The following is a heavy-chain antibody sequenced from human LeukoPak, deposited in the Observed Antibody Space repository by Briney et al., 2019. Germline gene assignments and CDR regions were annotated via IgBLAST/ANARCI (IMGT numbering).Heavy chain of an antibody. J-gene: IGHJ4*02. Sequence: GGSLGLSCSASGFTFSSYAMHWVRQAPGKGLEYVSAISSNGGSTYYADSVKGRFTISRDNSKNTLYLQMSSLRAEDTAVYYCVKPIAAAGTNYWGQGTLVTVSS. D-gene: IGHD6-13*01. CDR2: ISSNGGST. CDR3: VKPIAAAGTNY. CDR1: GFTFSSYA. V-gene: IGHV3-64D*06.